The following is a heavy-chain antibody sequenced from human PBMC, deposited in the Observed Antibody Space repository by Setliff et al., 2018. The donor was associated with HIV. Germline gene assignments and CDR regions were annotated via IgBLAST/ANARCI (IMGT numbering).Heavy chain of an antibody. V-gene: IGHV5-51*01. CDR2: IFPGDSKM. CDR1: GYSFTSYW. D-gene: IGHD2-21*02. CDR3: ARGIAALTASFDY. Sequence: PGESPKISCKGSGYSFTSYWIAWVRQKPGKGLEWMGIIFPGDSKMHYSPSFQGRVTLSADKSISTAYLQWSSLQTSDSGMYYCARGIAALTASFDYWGQGSLVTVSS. J-gene: IGHJ4*02.